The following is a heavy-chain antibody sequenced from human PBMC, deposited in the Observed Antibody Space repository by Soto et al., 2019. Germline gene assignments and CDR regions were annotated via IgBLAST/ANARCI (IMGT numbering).Heavy chain of an antibody. CDR3: ARARAVASDDAFDI. CDR2: INPNSGGT. J-gene: IGHJ3*02. Sequence: ASVKVSCKASGYTFTGYYMHWVRQAPGQGLEWMGWINPNSGGTNYAQKFQGWVTMTRDTSISTAYMELSRLRSDDTAVYYCARARAVASDDAFDIWGQGTMVTVSS. CDR1: GYTFTGYY. D-gene: IGHD6-19*01. V-gene: IGHV1-2*04.